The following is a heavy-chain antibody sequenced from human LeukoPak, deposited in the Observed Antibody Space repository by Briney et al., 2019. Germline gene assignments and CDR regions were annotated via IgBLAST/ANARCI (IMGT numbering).Heavy chain of an antibody. J-gene: IGHJ6*03. D-gene: IGHD2-2*01. CDR2: IIPIFGTA. Sequence: GSSVKVSCKASGGTFSSYAISWVRQAPGQGLEWMGGIIPIFGTANYAQKFQGGVTITTDESTSTAYMELSSLRSEDTAVYYCARKALGYCSSTSCYTTNYYYYYYMDVWGKGTTVTVSS. CDR3: ARKALGYCSSTSCYTTNYYYYYYMDV. V-gene: IGHV1-69*05. CDR1: GGTFSSYA.